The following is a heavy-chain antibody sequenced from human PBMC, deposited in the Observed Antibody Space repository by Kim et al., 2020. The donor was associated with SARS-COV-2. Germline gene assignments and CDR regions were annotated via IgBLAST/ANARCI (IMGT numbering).Heavy chain of an antibody. V-gene: IGHV1-2*02. Sequence: PTSGGTNYDQKFQGRVTVTRDTSISTAYMELSRLRSDDTAVYYCSRGYDYWGQGTLVTVSS. CDR3: SRGYDY. CDR2: PTSGGT. J-gene: IGHJ4*02.